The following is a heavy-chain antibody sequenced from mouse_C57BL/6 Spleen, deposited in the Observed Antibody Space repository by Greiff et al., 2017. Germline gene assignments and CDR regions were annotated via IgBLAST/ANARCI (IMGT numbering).Heavy chain of an antibody. CDR2: INPNNGGT. V-gene: IGHV1-22*01. CDR1: GYTFTDYN. J-gene: IGHJ4*01. CDR3: ARDWITTVVARAMDD. D-gene: IGHD1-1*01. Sequence: VQLKESGPELVKPGASVKMSCKASGYTFTDYNMHWVKQSHGKSLEWIGYINPNNGGTSYNQKFKGKATLTVNKSSSTAYMELRSLTSEDSAVXYCARDWITTVVARAMDDWGQGTSVTVSS.